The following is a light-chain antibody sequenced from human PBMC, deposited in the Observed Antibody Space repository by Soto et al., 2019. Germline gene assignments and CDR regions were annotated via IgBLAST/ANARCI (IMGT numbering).Light chain of an antibody. CDR2: KAS. J-gene: IGKJ1*01. CDR3: QQYNSYSRT. V-gene: IGKV1-5*03. Sequence: DVKMYKSLFALSAKNKDRVTITCRASQTLNRWLAWYHQTPGTAPKPLIYKASSLESGAPSRFSGSRSGTEFTLTISCLQPDDFATYCCQQYNSYSRTFCQ. CDR1: QTLNRW.